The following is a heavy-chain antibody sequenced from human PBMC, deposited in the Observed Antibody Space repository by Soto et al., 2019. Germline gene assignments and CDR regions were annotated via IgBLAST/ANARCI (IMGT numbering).Heavy chain of an antibody. CDR1: GGTFSSYT. CDR2: IIPILGIA. Sequence: SVKVSCKASGGTFSSYTISWVRQAPGQGLEWMGRIIPILGIANYAQKFQGRVTITADKSTSTAYMELSSLRSEDTAVYYCASYCSGGSCSVAYWGQGTLVTVSS. D-gene: IGHD2-15*01. V-gene: IGHV1-69*02. J-gene: IGHJ4*02. CDR3: ASYCSGGSCSVAY.